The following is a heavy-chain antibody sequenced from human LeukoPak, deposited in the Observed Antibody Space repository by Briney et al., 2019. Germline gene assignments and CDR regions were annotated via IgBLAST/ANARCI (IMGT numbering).Heavy chain of an antibody. J-gene: IGHJ4*02. V-gene: IGHV4-38-2*02. D-gene: IGHD3-3*01. CDR3: ARHGRITIFPDY. CDR1: GVSISSGYY. Sequence: SETLSLTCTVSGVSISSGYYWGWIRQPPGKGLEWIGSIYHSGSTYYNPSLKSRVTISVDTSKNQFSLKLSSVTAADTAVYYCARHGRITIFPDYWGQGTLVTVSS. CDR2: IYHSGST.